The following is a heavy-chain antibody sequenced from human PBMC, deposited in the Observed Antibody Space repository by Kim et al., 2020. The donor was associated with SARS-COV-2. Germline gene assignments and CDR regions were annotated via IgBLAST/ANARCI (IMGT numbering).Heavy chain of an antibody. CDR3: ARVPEPYFVLMVYARYGMDV. V-gene: IGHV4-34*01. J-gene: IGHJ6*02. CDR1: GGSFSGYY. Sequence: SETLSLTCAVYGGSFSGYYWSWIRQPPGKGLEWIGEINHSGSTNYNPSLKSRVTISVDTSKNQFSLKLSSVTAADTAVYYCARVPEPYFVLMVYARYGMDVWGQGTTVTVSS. CDR2: INHSGST. D-gene: IGHD2-8*01.